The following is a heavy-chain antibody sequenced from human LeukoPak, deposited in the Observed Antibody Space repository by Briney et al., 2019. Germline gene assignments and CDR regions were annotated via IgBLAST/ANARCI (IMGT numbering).Heavy chain of an antibody. J-gene: IGHJ3*02. CDR3: VTGDNPDYTWENHRLDAFDI. V-gene: IGHV3-21*01. CDR1: GFSFSQHS. CDR2: ITGGGTFT. D-gene: IGHD3-16*01. Sequence: GGSVRLSREASGFSFSQHSMGWVRLAPGKGLEWVSSITGGGTFTFYADSVKGRFTVSRDNANNLLFLQLHSLRADDTAIYYCVTGDNPDYTWENHRLDAFDIWGQGTMVTVSS.